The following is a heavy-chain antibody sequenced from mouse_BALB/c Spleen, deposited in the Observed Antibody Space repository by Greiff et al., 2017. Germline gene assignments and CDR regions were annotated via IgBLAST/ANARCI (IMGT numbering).Heavy chain of an antibody. CDR1: GYAFTNYL. D-gene: IGHD2-4*01. CDR3: ARIYYDYDD. J-gene: IGHJ3*01. CDR2: INPGSGGT. V-gene: IGHV1-54*01. Sequence: VQLQQSGAELVRPGSSVKVSCKASGYAFTNYLIEWVKQRPGQGLEWIGVINPGSGGTNYNEKFKGKATLTADKSSSTAYMQLSSLTSDDSAVYFCARIYYDYDDWGQGTLVTVSA.